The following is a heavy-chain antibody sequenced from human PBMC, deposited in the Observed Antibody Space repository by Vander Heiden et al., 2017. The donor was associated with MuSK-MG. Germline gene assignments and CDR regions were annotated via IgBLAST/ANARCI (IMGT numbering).Heavy chain of an antibody. Sequence: EVQLLESGGGLVQPGGSLRLSCAASGFTFSSYAMSWVRQAPGKGLEWVSSIIASGGRTYDADFVKGRFTISRDNSKNTLYLQMNSLRAEDTAVYFCAKGPYTSTTWYFDLWGRGTLVTVSS. CDR1: GFTFSSYA. J-gene: IGHJ2*01. V-gene: IGHV3-23*01. CDR3: AKGPYTSTTWYFDL. D-gene: IGHD4-4*01. CDR2: IIASGGRT.